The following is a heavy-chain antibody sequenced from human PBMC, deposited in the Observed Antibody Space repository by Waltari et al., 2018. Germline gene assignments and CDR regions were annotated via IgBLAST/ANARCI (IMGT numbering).Heavy chain of an antibody. CDR2: IYSGGST. D-gene: IGHD3-10*01. CDR1: GFTFSSYA. J-gene: IGHJ4*02. CDR3: AKGITMVRGVIGLDY. V-gene: IGHV3-23*03. Sequence: EVQLLESGGGLVQPGGSLRLSCAASGFTFSSYAMSWVRQAPGKGLEWVSGIYSGGSTYYADSVKGRFTISSDNSKNTLYLQMNSLRAEDTAVYYCAKGITMVRGVIGLDYWGQGTLVTVSS.